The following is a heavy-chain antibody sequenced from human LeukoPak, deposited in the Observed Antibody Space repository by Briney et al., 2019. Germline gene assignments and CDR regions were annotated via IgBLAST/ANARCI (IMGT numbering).Heavy chain of an antibody. CDR1: GYTFTSYD. Sequence: ASVKVSCKASGYTFTSYDINWVRQATGQGLEWMGWMNPNSGNTGYAQKFQGRVTMTRNTSISTAYMELSSLRSEDTAVYYCARARSRNVVTNPLYYFDYWGQGTLVTVSS. D-gene: IGHD3-22*01. CDR2: MNPNSGNT. CDR3: ARARSRNVVTNPLYYFDY. V-gene: IGHV1-8*01. J-gene: IGHJ4*02.